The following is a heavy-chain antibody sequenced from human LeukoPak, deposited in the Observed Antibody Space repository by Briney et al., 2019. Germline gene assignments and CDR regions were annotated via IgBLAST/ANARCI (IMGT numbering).Heavy chain of an antibody. J-gene: IGHJ3*02. D-gene: IGHD3-16*01. Sequence: GGSLRLSCAASGFTFNTYSMNWARQAPGKGLEWVSSIDSSSGYMFYADSVKGRFIISRDNAKNSLYLQMNSLRAEDTAVYYCARDGGSAAAFDIWGQGTIVTVSS. CDR2: IDSSSGYM. CDR1: GFTFNTYS. CDR3: ARDGGSAAAFDI. V-gene: IGHV3-21*06.